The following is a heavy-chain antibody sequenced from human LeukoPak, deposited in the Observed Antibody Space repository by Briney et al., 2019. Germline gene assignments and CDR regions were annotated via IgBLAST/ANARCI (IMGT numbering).Heavy chain of an antibody. V-gene: IGHV3-30*18. J-gene: IGHJ4*02. CDR2: IPYDGTNK. CDR1: GFTFSNNG. Sequence: GGSLRLSCAASGFTFSNNGMHWVRQAPGKGLEWVAVIPYDGTNKYYADSVKGRFTISRDNSKNTLYLQMNSLRAEDTAVYYCAKNARSYGKRDYFDNWGQGTLVAVSS. D-gene: IGHD3-10*01. CDR3: AKNARSYGKRDYFDN.